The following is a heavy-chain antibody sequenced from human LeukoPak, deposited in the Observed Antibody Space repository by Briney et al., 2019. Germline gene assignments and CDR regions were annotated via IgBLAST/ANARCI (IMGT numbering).Heavy chain of an antibody. CDR2: TRYDGSNK. J-gene: IGHJ4*02. D-gene: IGHD1-26*01. CDR1: GLTVSSYG. V-gene: IGHV3-30*02. CDR3: AKDRAVLGGATSMDY. Sequence: GGSLRLSCAAAGLTVSSYGMHWVRQAPGKGLEWEAFTRYDGSNKYYADSVNGRFTISRENSKNTLYLQMNSLRAEDTAVYYCAKDRAVLGGATSMDYWGQGTLVTVSS.